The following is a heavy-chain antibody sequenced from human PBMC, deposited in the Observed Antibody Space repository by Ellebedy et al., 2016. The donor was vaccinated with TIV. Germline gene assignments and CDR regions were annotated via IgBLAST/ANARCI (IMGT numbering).Heavy chain of an antibody. J-gene: IGHJ4*02. CDR2: ISSSSSYT. CDR3: AKDPVPLPTYDSSGYYGTAFDY. D-gene: IGHD3-22*01. Sequence: GGSLRLSCAASGFTFSDYYMSWIRQAPGKGLGWVSYISSSSSYTNYADSVKGRFTISRDNSKNTLYLQMNSLRAEDTAVYYCAKDPVPLPTYDSSGYYGTAFDYWGQGTLVTVSS. CDR1: GFTFSDYY. V-gene: IGHV3-11*05.